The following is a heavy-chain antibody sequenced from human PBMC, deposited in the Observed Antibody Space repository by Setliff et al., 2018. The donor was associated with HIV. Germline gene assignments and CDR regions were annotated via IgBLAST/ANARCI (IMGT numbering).Heavy chain of an antibody. CDR3: AKDLDYYDSSGYYFDY. Sequence: GGSLRLSCAASGFIFSDYWMSWVRQAPGKGLEWVAFIRYDGSDKYYADSVKGRFTISRDNSKNTLYLQMNNLRAEDTAVYYCAKDLDYYDSSGYYFDYWGQGTLVTVSS. J-gene: IGHJ4*02. D-gene: IGHD3-22*01. CDR2: IRYDGSDK. V-gene: IGHV3-30*02. CDR1: GFIFSDYW.